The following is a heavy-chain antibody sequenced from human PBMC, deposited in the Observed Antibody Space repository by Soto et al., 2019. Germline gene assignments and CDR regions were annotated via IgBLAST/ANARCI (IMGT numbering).Heavy chain of an antibody. Sequence: GGSLRLSCAASGFTFSNAWMRGVRQAPGKGLEWVGRIKSKTDGGTTDYAAPMKGRFTISRDDSKNTLYLQMNSLKTEDAAVYYCTTPNDYGGNSYYYYGMDVWGQGT. CDR3: TTPNDYGGNSYYYYGMDV. CDR1: GFTFSNAW. CDR2: IKSKTDGGTT. D-gene: IGHD4-17*01. J-gene: IGHJ6*02. V-gene: IGHV3-15*01.